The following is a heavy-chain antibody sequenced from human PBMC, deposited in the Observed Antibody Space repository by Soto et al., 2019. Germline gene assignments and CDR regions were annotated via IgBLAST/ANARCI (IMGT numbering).Heavy chain of an antibody. V-gene: IGHV1-69*02. CDR1: GGTFSSYT. D-gene: IGHD3-3*01. CDR3: ARGLAIFGLVNYHYYMDF. J-gene: IGHJ6*03. CDR2: IIPILGIA. Sequence: ASVKVSCKASGGTFSSYTISWVRQAPGQGLEWMGRIIPILGIANYAQKFQGRVTITADKSTSTAYMELSSLRSEDTAVYYCARGLAIFGLVNYHYYMDFWAKGTSVTVSS.